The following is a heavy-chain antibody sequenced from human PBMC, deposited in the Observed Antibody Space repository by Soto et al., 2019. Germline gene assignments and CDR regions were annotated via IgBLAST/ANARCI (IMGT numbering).Heavy chain of an antibody. CDR1: GFSLTTSGMC. D-gene: IGHD3-22*01. CDR2: IDWDDDK. CDR3: ARTRYYYDSSGYWYYFDY. Sequence: SGPTLVNPTQTLTLTCTFSGFSLTTSGMCVSWIRQPPGKALEWLALIDWDDDKYYTTSLKTRLTNSKDTSKNQVVLTMTNMDPVDTATYYCARTRYYYDSSGYWYYFDYWGQGNLVTVSS. V-gene: IGHV2-70*01. J-gene: IGHJ4*02.